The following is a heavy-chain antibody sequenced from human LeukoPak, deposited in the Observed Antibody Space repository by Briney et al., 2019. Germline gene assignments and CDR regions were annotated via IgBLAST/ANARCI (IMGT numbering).Heavy chain of an antibody. Sequence: PSETLSLTCTVSGGSISTHYWSWIRQPPGKGLEWIGNIYYSGRTNYNPSLKSRVTISVDTSRNQFSLNLRSVTAADTAVYYCARLVEGLLPARFHYWGQGTLVTVSS. CDR2: IYYSGRT. V-gene: IGHV4-59*11. D-gene: IGHD1-1*01. J-gene: IGHJ4*02. CDR1: GGSISTHY. CDR3: ARLVEGLLPARFHY.